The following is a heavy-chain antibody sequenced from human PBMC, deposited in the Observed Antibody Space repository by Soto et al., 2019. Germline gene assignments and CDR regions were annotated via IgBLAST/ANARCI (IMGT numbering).Heavy chain of an antibody. D-gene: IGHD1-7*01. CDR3: AGEPNSIDS. Sequence: VQLVESGGGLVQPGGSLRLSCAASGFTFSGYWMSWVRQAPGKGLEWVANIKQDGREKYYVDSMKGRFTISRDNAKNSLYLQMNGLRVEDTAVYYCAGEPNSIDSWGQGTLVTVSS. CDR2: IKQDGREK. J-gene: IGHJ4*02. V-gene: IGHV3-7*01. CDR1: GFTFSGYW.